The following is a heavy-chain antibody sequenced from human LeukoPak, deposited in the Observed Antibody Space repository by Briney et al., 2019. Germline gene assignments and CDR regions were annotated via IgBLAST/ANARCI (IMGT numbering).Heavy chain of an antibody. V-gene: IGHV3-74*01. Sequence: PGGSLRLSCAASGFTLSSYWMHWVRQAPGKGLVWVSRITTDGSSTTYADSVKGRFTISRDNAKNTLYLQMNSLRAVDTAVYYCAIATWDYWGQGTLVTVSS. J-gene: IGHJ4*02. CDR3: AIATWDY. CDR1: GFTLSSYW. CDR2: ITTDGSST.